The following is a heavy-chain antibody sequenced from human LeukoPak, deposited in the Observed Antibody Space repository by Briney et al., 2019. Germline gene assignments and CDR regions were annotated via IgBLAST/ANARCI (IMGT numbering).Heavy chain of an antibody. J-gene: IGHJ4*02. D-gene: IGHD3-3*01. CDR2: INPSGGST. Sequence: GASVKVSCKASGYTFTSHYMHWVRQAPGQGLGWMGIINPSGGSTSYAQKFQGRVTMTRDTSTSTVYMELSSLRSEDTAVYYCARSTIFGVVNDYWGQGTLVTVSS. CDR3: ARSTIFGVVNDY. V-gene: IGHV1-46*01. CDR1: GYTFTSHY.